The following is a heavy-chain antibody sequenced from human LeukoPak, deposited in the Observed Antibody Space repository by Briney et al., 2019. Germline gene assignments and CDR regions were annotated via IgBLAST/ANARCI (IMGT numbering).Heavy chain of an antibody. V-gene: IGHV4-31*03. CDR3: AREVVPAAISATYSRGPYFDY. D-gene: IGHD2-2*01. Sequence: SETLSLTCTVSGGSISSGGYYWSWIRQHPGKGLEWIGYIYYSGSTYYNPSLKSRVTISVDTSKNQFSLKLSSVTAADTAVYYCAREVVPAAISATYSRGPYFDYWGQGTLVTVSS. CDR1: GGSISSGGYY. CDR2: IYYSGST. J-gene: IGHJ4*02.